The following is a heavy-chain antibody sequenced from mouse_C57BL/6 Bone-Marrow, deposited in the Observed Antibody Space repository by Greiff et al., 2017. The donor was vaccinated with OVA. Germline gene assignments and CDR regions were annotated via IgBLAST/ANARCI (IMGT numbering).Heavy chain of an antibody. J-gene: IGHJ3*01. CDR3: ARTMYYGSTFAY. CDR2: INPNNGGT. CDR1: GYTFTDYN. Sequence: VQLQQSGPELVKPGASVKIPCKASGYTFTDYNMDWVKQSHGKSLEWIGDINPNNGGTIYNQKFKGKATLTVDKSSSTAYMELRSLTSEDTAVYYCARTMYYGSTFAYWGQGTLVTVSA. D-gene: IGHD1-1*01. V-gene: IGHV1-18*01.